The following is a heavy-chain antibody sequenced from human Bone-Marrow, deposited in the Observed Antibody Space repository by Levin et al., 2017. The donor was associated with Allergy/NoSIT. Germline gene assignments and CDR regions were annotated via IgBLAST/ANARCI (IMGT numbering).Heavy chain of an antibody. CDR3: AKAGHWNYYFDY. D-gene: IGHD1-7*01. CDR1: GFTFSSYA. Sequence: LTCAASGFTFSSYAMSWVRPAPGKGLEWVSTISGSGGNTYYSDSVKGRFTISRDNSKNTLYLQMNSLRAEDTAVYYCAKAGHWNYYFDYWGQGTLVTVSS. CDR2: ISGSGGNT. V-gene: IGHV3-23*01. J-gene: IGHJ4*02.